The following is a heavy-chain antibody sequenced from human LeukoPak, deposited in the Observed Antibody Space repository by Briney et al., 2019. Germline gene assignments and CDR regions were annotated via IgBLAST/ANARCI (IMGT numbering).Heavy chain of an antibody. D-gene: IGHD3-10*01. CDR2: INHSGST. Sequence: PSETLSLTCAVHGGSFSGYYWSWIRQPPGKGLEWIGEINHSGSTNYNPSLKNRVTISVDTSKNQFSLKLSSVTAADTAVYYCARHEYSGSGSFALYYFDYWGQGTLVTVSS. V-gene: IGHV4-34*01. J-gene: IGHJ4*02. CDR3: ARHEYSGSGSFALYYFDY. CDR1: GGSFSGYY.